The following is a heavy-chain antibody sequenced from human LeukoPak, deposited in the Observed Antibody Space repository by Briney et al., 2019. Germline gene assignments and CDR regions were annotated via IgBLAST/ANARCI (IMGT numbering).Heavy chain of an antibody. J-gene: IGHJ5*02. V-gene: IGHV4-30-4*01. CDR1: GGSISSGDYY. D-gene: IGHD3-9*01. Sequence: SETLSLTCTVSGGSISSGDYYWSWIRQPPGKGLEWIGYIYYSGSTYYNPSLKSRVTISVDTSKNQFSLKLSSVTAADTAAYYCARDLPTLTSHWFDPWGQGTLVTVSS. CDR2: IYYSGST. CDR3: ARDLPTLTSHWFDP.